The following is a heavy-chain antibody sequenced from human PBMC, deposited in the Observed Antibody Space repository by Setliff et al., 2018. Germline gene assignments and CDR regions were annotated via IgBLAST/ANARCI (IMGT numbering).Heavy chain of an antibody. CDR3: ARMSTSGPHYDC. J-gene: IGHJ4*02. V-gene: IGHV1-3*01. CDR2: IHAGSSNT. D-gene: IGHD2-8*02. Sequence: ASVKVSCKASGYSFSSNAFHWVRQAPGQTLEWMGWIHAGSSNTLYSQRFQDRITISRDTSATTVHMELSSLRSDDTAVYYCARMSTSGPHYDCWGQGTLVTVSS. CDR1: GYSFSSNA.